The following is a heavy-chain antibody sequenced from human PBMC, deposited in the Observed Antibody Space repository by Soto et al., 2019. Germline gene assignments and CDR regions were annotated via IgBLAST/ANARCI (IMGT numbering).Heavy chain of an antibody. J-gene: IGHJ4*02. Sequence: EVQLLESGGDLVQPGGSLRLACAAAGFMFSSYGMSWVRQAPGKGLQWVATIHPSGGGTHYAESVRGRFTISRDNSRDTLYLQMNSVRAEDTAVYYCAKDPSTGPPDCWGQGALVTVSS. CDR3: AKDPSTGPPDC. CDR2: IHPSGGGT. CDR1: GFMFSSYG. D-gene: IGHD3-9*01. V-gene: IGHV3-23*01.